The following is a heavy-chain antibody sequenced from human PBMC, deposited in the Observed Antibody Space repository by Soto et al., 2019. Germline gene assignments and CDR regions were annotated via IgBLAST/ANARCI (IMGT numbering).Heavy chain of an antibody. J-gene: IGHJ6*02. CDR2: IIPILGIA. Sequence: QVQLVQSGAEVKKPGSSVKVSCKASGGTFSSYTISWVRQAPGQGLEWMGRIIPILGIANYAQKFQGRVTITADKSTSTAYMELSSLRSEDTAVYYCARAVAAPYYYYGMDVWGQGTTVTGSS. V-gene: IGHV1-69*02. CDR1: GGTFSSYT. D-gene: IGHD6-19*01. CDR3: ARAVAAPYYYYGMDV.